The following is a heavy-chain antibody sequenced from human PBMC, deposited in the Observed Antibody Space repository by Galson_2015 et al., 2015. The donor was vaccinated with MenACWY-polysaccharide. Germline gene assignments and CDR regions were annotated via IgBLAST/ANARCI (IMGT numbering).Heavy chain of an antibody. V-gene: IGHV3-66*02. CDR2: IHSDDNT. D-gene: IGHD3-10*01. J-gene: IGHJ4*02. Sequence: SLRLSCAASGFTISSNSINWVRQPPGRGLEWISVIHSDDNTHFADSVKGRFTISRDNSKNTLFLQMSSLRAEDTALYYCTRHAWGEHWGQGTLVTVSS. CDR3: TRHAWGEH. CDR1: GFTISSNS.